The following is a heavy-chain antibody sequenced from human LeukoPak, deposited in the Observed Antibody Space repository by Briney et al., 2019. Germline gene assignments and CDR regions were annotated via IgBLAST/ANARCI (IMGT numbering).Heavy chain of an antibody. D-gene: IGHD5-24*01. J-gene: IGHJ6*03. CDR3: ARSVEMATMRVPGYYYYMDV. CDR2: TIPIFGTA. Sequence: SVKVSCKASGGTFSSYAISWVRQAPGQGLEWMGRTIPIFGTANYAQKFQGRVTITTDESTSTAYMELSSLRSEDTAVYYCARSVEMATMRVPGYYYYMDVWGKGTTVTVSS. CDR1: GGTFSSYA. V-gene: IGHV1-69*05.